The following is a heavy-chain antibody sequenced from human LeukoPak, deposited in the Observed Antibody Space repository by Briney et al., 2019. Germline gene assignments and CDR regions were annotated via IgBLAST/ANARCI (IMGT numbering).Heavy chain of an antibody. Sequence: ASVKVSCKASGYTFTSYEIYWVRQATGEGGEWVGWMNPNSGNTGYAQKIQGRVTITSNTSISTAYMELSSLRSEDTAVYYCARGDSSDSWGQGTLVTVSS. D-gene: IGHD6-13*01. J-gene: IGHJ4*02. V-gene: IGHV1-8*01. CDR1: GYTFTSYE. CDR2: MNPNSGNT. CDR3: ARGDSSDS.